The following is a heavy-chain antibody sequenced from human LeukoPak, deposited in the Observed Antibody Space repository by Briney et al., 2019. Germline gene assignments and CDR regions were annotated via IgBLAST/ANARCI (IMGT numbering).Heavy chain of an antibody. Sequence: SETLSLTCTVSGGSISSGGYYWSWIRQHPGKGLEWIGYIYYSGSTYYNPSLKSRVTISVGTSKNQFSLKLSSVTAADTAVYYCARVTIPVHYYGMDVWGQGTTVTVSS. V-gene: IGHV4-31*03. J-gene: IGHJ6*02. CDR3: ARVTIPVHYYGMDV. CDR1: GGSISSGGYY. D-gene: IGHD3-9*01. CDR2: IYYSGST.